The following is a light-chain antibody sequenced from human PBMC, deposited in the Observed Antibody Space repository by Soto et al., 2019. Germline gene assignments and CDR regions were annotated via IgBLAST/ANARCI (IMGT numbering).Light chain of an antibody. Sequence: IQLTQSPSSLSASVGDRVTITCRASKDISRYLAWYQQKPGKAPKLLIYGASTLQSVVPSRFSGSGSGTDFTLPNNSLQPEDCATYYWQQLNSYPRTFGPETKEDIK. CDR1: KDISRY. CDR2: GAS. CDR3: QQLNSYPRT. J-gene: IGKJ3*01. V-gene: IGKV1-9*01.